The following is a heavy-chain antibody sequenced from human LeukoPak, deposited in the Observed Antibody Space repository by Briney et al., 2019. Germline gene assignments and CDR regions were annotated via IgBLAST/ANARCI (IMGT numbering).Heavy chain of an antibody. Sequence: GGSLRLSCAASGFTFSNAWMSWVRQAPGKGLEWVGRIKSKTDGGTTDYAAPVKGRFTISRDDSKNTLYLQMNSLKTEDTAVYYCTTEGSALLWFGELSSWGQGTLVTVSS. CDR3: TTEGSALLWFGELSS. V-gene: IGHV3-15*01. D-gene: IGHD3-10*01. J-gene: IGHJ5*02. CDR1: GFTFSNAW. CDR2: IKSKTDGGTT.